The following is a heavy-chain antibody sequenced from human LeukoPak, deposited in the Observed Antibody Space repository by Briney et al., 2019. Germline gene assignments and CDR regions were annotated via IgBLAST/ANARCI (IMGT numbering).Heavy chain of an antibody. J-gene: IGHJ5*02. CDR1: GGSISSYY. CDR3: AREGSSQGWYNWFDP. D-gene: IGHD6-13*01. Sequence: SETLSLTCTVSGGSISSYYWSWIRQPPGKGLEWIGYIYYSGSTNYNPSLKSRVTISVDTSKNQFSLKLSSVTAADTAVYYCAREGSSQGWYNWFDPWGQGTLVTVSS. V-gene: IGHV4-59*01. CDR2: IYYSGST.